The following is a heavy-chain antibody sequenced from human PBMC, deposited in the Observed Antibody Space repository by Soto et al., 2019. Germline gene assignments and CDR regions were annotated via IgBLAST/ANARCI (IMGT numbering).Heavy chain of an antibody. CDR3: AKHCNSTSCSNWFDP. V-gene: IGHV3-23*01. Sequence: EVQLLESGGGLVQPGGSLRLYCAASGFTFSSYAMSWVRQAPGKGLEWVSVISGSGAGTYYADSVKGRFTISRDNSKITLYLQMKSLRAEDTAVYYCAKHCNSTSCSNWFDPWGQGTLVTVSS. J-gene: IGHJ5*02. D-gene: IGHD2-2*01. CDR2: ISGSGAGT. CDR1: GFTFSSYA.